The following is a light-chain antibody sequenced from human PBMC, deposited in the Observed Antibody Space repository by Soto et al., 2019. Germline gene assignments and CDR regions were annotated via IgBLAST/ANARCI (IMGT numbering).Light chain of an antibody. CDR1: QDIRNY. J-gene: IGKJ3*01. CDR2: DAS. V-gene: IGKV1-33*01. CDR3: QHYDNLPF. Sequence: DKRMTQSPSSLSATVGDSDTITCQASQDIRNYLNWYQQKPGKAPKLLIYDASNLETGVPSRFSGSGSVTHFTFTISSLQPEDIATYYCQHYDNLPFFGPGTKVDIK.